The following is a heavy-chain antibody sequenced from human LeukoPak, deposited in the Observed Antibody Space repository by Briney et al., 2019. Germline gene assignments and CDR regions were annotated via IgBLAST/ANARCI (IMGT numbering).Heavy chain of an antibody. CDR3: ARDPPRYYDSRGPGNYFNY. V-gene: IGHV4-30-2*01. J-gene: IGHJ4*02. CDR1: GGSISSGGYY. D-gene: IGHD3-22*01. CDR2: IYHSGST. Sequence: PSETLSLTCTVSGGSISSGGYYWSWIRQPPGKGLEWIGYIYHSGSTYYNPSLKSRVTISVDRSKNQFSLKLSSVTAADTAVYYCARDPPRYYDSRGPGNYFNYWGQGTLVTVSS.